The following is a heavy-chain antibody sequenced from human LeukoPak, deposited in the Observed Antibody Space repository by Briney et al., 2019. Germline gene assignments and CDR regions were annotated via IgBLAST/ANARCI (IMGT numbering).Heavy chain of an antibody. CDR1: GGSISSYY. D-gene: IGHD2-15*01. CDR2: IYTSGST. Sequence: KPSETLSLTCTVSGGSISSYYWSWIRQPAGKGLEWIGRIYTSGSTNYNPSLKSRVTMSVDTSKNQFSLKLSSVTAADTAAYYCARGVRGYCSGGSCYYYMDVWGKGTTVTVSS. CDR3: ARGVRGYCSGGSCYYYMDV. V-gene: IGHV4-4*07. J-gene: IGHJ6*03.